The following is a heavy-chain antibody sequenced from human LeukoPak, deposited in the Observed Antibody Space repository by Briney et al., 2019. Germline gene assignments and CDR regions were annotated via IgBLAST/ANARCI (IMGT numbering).Heavy chain of an antibody. J-gene: IGHJ4*02. CDR3: ARVLIYYYGSGSYRNYYFDY. D-gene: IGHD3-10*01. V-gene: IGHV1-2*02. CDR2: INPNSGGT. CDR1: GYTFTGYY. Sequence: ASVTVSCKASGYTFTGYYMHWVRQAPGQGLEWMGWINPNSGGTNYAQKFQGRVTMTRDTSISTAYMELSRLRSDDTAVYYCARVLIYYYGSGSYRNYYFDYWGQGTLVTVSS.